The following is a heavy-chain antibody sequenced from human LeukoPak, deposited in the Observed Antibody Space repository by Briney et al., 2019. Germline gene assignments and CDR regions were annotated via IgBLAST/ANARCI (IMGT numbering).Heavy chain of an antibody. V-gene: IGHV1-8*03. Sequence: ASVKVSCKASGYTFTSYDINWVRQATGQGLEWMGWMNPNSGNTGYAQKFQGRVTITRNTSISTAYMELSSLRSEDTAVYYCARTLNFWSGYYMSYYYYYMDVWGKGTTVTVSS. J-gene: IGHJ6*03. CDR1: GYTFTSYD. CDR3: ARTLNFWSGYYMSYYYYYMDV. CDR2: MNPNSGNT. D-gene: IGHD3-3*01.